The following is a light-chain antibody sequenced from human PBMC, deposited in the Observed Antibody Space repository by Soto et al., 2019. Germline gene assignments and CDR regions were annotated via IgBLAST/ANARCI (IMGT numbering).Light chain of an antibody. CDR3: QQRSNWPRT. CDR2: DAS. Sequence: ENVLTQSPATLSLSPGERATLSCRASHSVSRFLAWYQQKPGQAPRLLIYDASNRATGIPARCSGSGSGTVFTLTISSLEPEDFAVYYCQQRSNWPRTFGEGTRVEI. V-gene: IGKV3-11*01. J-gene: IGKJ1*01. CDR1: HSVSRF.